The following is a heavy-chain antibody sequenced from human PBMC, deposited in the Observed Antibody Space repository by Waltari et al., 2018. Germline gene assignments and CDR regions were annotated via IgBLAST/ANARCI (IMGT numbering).Heavy chain of an antibody. CDR3: ARGGGTFSKPQYFDS. Sequence: VHLVQSGSQMKQPGASVRGSCQASGYIFNSSGINWVRQAPGQGLEWMGWINTNTGNPTYGQGFTGRFVFSLDTSVSTAYLQISSLKAEDSAIYYCARGGGTFSKPQYFDSWGQGTRVTVSS. CDR2: INTNTGNP. D-gene: IGHD1-26*01. J-gene: IGHJ4*02. CDR1: GYIFNSSG. V-gene: IGHV7-4-1*02.